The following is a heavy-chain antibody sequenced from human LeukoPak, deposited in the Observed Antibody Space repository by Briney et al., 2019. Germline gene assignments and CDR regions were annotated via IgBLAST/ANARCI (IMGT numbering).Heavy chain of an antibody. CDR2: ISGSGGST. V-gene: IGHV3-23*01. D-gene: IGHD1-26*01. Sequence: GGSLRLSCAASGFTFSSYAMSWVRQAPGKGLEWVSAISGSGGSTYYADSVKGRFTISRDNSKNTLYLQMNSLRADDTAVYYCARVQWELLYPDYWGQGTLVTVSS. J-gene: IGHJ4*02. CDR3: ARVQWELLYPDY. CDR1: GFTFSSYA.